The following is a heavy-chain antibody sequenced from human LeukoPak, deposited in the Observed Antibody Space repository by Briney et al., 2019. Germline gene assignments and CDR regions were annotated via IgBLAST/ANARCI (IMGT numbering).Heavy chain of an antibody. J-gene: IGHJ4*02. CDR2: ISGSGGST. Sequence: GGSLRLSCAASGFTFSSYDMSWVRQAPGKGLEWVSAISGSGGSTYYADSVKGRFTISRDNSKNTLYLQMNSLRAEDTAVYYCAKDRYYYGSGSYSGNYWAQGTLVTVSS. D-gene: IGHD3-10*01. CDR1: GFTFSSYD. CDR3: AKDRYYYGSGSYSGNY. V-gene: IGHV3-23*01.